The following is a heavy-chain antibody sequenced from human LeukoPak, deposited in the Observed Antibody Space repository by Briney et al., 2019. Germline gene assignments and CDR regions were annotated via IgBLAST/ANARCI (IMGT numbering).Heavy chain of an antibody. CDR2: IYYSGST. CDR3: LVTYSSGWNAY. J-gene: IGHJ4*02. V-gene: IGHV4-39*07. CDR1: GGSISSSSYY. D-gene: IGHD6-19*01. Sequence: SETLSLTCTVSGGSISSSSYYWGWIRQPPGKGLEWIGSIYYSGSTYYNPSLKSRVTISVDTSKNQFSLKLSSVTAADTAVYYCLVTYSSGWNAYWGQGTLVTVSS.